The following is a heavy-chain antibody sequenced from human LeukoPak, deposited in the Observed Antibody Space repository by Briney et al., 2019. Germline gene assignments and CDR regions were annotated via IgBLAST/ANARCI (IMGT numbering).Heavy chain of an antibody. CDR3: AKDVYGAYDY. D-gene: IGHD1-14*01. CDR2: IRYDGSNK. CDR1: GFAFSSYG. J-gene: IGHJ4*02. Sequence: PGGSLRLSCAVSGFAFSSYGMHWLRQAPGKGLEWVTFIRYDGSNKYYADSVKGRFTISRDNSKNTLYLQMNSLRVEDTAVYYCAKDVYGAYDYWGQGTLVSVS. V-gene: IGHV3-30*02.